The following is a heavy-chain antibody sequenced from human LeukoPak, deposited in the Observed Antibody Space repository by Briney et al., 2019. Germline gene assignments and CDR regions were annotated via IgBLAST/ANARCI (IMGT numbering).Heavy chain of an antibody. CDR3: ATVVVHYWYFDL. V-gene: IGHV4-38-2*02. CDR1: GYSISSDYY. J-gene: IGHJ2*01. D-gene: IGHD2-15*01. Sequence: SETLSLTCTVSGYSISSDYYWGWIRQPPGKGLEWIGTIYHSGSTYYNPSLQSRVTLSVGTSKNQFSLKLTSVTAADTAVYYCATVVVHYWYFDLWGRGTLVTVSS. CDR2: IYHSGST.